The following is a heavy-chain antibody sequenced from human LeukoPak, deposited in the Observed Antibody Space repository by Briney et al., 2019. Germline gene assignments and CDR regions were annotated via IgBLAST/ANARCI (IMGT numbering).Heavy chain of an antibody. Sequence: GGSLRLSCAAFGFTVSSNYMSWVRQAPGKGLEWVSVIYSGGSTYYADSVKGRFTISRDNSKNTLYLQMNSLRAEDTAVYYCARVPTTVTPLYYYYGIDVWGQGTTVTVSS. CDR2: IYSGGST. CDR3: ARVPTTVTPLYYYYGIDV. V-gene: IGHV3-53*01. D-gene: IGHD4-17*01. CDR1: GFTVSSNY. J-gene: IGHJ6*02.